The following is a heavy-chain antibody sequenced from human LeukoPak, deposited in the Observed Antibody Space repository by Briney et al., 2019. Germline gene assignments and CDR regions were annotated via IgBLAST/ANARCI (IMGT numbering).Heavy chain of an antibody. CDR3: ARRAPTPTYYFDY. CDR2: IYYSGST. V-gene: IGHV4-39*07. J-gene: IGHJ4*02. CDR1: GGSISSSSYY. Sequence: SETLSLTCTVSGGSISSSSYYGGWIRQPPGKGLEWIGSIYYSGSTYYNPSLKSRVPISVDTSNNQSSLKLSSVTAADTAVYYCARRAPTPTYYFDYWAQGTLVPVSS. D-gene: IGHD4-23*01.